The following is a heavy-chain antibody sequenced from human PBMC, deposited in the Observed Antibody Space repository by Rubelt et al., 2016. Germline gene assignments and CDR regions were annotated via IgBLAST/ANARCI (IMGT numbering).Heavy chain of an antibody. V-gene: IGHV1-69*01. CDR3: ARVHRPMSRQAPHHPYYYYYGMDV. J-gene: IGHJ6*02. D-gene: IGHD3-22*01. CDR2: IIPIFGTA. Sequence: GLEWMGGIIPIFGTANYAQKFQGRVTITANESTRTAYMELSSLRSEDTAVYYCARVHRPMSRQAPHHPYYYYYGMDVWGQGTTVTVSS.